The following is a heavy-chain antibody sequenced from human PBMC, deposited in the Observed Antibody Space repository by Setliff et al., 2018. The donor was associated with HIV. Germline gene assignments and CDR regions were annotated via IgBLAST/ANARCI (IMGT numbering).Heavy chain of an antibody. V-gene: IGHV3-74*01. D-gene: IGHD1-26*01. CDR2: ISPDGSVI. CDR3: VRGIVGAPVFND. Sequence: RLSCAASGFTFGSQWMHWVRQAPGKGLVWVSRISPDGSVINYAGSVKGRFTISRDNAKNTLYLQMNGLRAEDTAVYYCVRGIVGAPVFNDWGQGTQVTVSS. CDR1: GFTFGSQW. J-gene: IGHJ4*02.